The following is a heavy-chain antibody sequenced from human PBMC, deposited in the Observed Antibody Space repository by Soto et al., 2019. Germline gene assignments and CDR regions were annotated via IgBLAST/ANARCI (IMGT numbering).Heavy chain of an antibody. CDR3: ARGPVTDCSGGSCYLEDYGDDMGFDY. D-gene: IGHD2-15*01. CDR1: GFTFSSYA. Sequence: QVQLVESGGGVVQPGRSLRLSCAASGFTFSSYAMHWVRQAPGKGLEWVAVISYDGSNKYYADSVKGRFTISRDNSKNTLYLQMNSLRAEDTAVYYCARGPVTDCSGGSCYLEDYGDDMGFDYWGQGTLVTVSS. CDR2: ISYDGSNK. J-gene: IGHJ4*02. V-gene: IGHV3-30-3*01.